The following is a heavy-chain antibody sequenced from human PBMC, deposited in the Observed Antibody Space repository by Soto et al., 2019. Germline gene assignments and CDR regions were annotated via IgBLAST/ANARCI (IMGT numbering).Heavy chain of an antibody. CDR1: GYTFSDYY. D-gene: IGHD1-1*01. Sequence: ASVKVSCKASGYTFSDYYIHWVRQAPGQGFGWMGWINPNSGGTKYAPKFQGGVTMTRDTSITTAYMELSRLRSGDTAVYYCAREPATAKPEGVDFWGQGTLVTVSS. J-gene: IGHJ4*02. V-gene: IGHV1-2*02. CDR2: INPNSGGT. CDR3: AREPATAKPEGVDF.